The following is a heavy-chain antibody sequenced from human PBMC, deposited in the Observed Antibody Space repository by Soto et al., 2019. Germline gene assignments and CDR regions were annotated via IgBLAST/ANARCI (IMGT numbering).Heavy chain of an antibody. Sequence: ASVKVSCKASGYTFTSYGISWVRQAPGQGLEWMGWISAYNGNTNYAQKLQGRVTMTTDTSTSTAYMELRSLRSDDTAVYYCARDAVPSSYYGSGAPGYYYYGMDVWGQGTTVTVSS. D-gene: IGHD3-10*01. J-gene: IGHJ6*02. CDR2: ISAYNGNT. CDR1: GYTFTSYG. V-gene: IGHV1-18*01. CDR3: ARDAVPSSYYGSGAPGYYYYGMDV.